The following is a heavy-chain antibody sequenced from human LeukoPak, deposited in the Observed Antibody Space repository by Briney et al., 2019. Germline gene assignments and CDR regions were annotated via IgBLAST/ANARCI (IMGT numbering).Heavy chain of an antibody. CDR3: ARLTRIAARPEGNWFDP. CDR2: TNPNSGGT. J-gene: IGHJ5*02. CDR1: GYTFTGYY. Sequence: ASVKVSCKASGYTFTGYYMHWVRQAPGQGLEWMGWTNPNSGGTNYAQKFQGRVTMTRDTSISTAYMELSRLRSDDTAVYYCARLTRIAARPEGNWFDPWGQGTLVTVSS. D-gene: IGHD6-6*01. V-gene: IGHV1-2*02.